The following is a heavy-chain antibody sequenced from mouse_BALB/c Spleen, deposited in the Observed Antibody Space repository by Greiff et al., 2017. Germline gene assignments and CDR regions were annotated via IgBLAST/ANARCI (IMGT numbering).Heavy chain of an antibody. V-gene: IGHV1-5*01. CDR2: IYPGNSDT. J-gene: IGHJ1*01. CDR1: GYSFTSYW. Sequence: VQLKQSGTVLARPGASVKMSCKASGYSFTSYWMHWVKQRPGQGLEWIGAIYPGNSDTSYNQKFKGKAKLTAVTSASTAYMELSSLTNEDSAVYYCTREDLGYWYFDVWGAGTTVTVSS. CDR3: TREDLGYWYFDV.